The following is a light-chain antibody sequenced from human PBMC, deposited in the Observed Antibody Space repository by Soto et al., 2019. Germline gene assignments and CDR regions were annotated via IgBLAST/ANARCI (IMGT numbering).Light chain of an antibody. Sequence: DIQMTQSPSSVAAFVGDRVTITCRASQGISSWLAWYQQKPGKAPKLLIYAASSLESGVPSRFSGSGSGTDFTLTISSLQPEDFAIYYCQTVDKWPLFGQGTRLEIK. J-gene: IGKJ5*01. CDR2: AAS. V-gene: IGKV1D-12*01. CDR1: QGISSW. CDR3: QTVDKWPL.